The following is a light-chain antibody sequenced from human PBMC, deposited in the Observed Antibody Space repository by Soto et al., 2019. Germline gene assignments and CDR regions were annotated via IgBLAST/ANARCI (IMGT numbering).Light chain of an antibody. J-gene: IGKJ1*01. V-gene: IGKV1-39*01. CDR1: ESISNY. CDR3: QWTYSTPT. CDR2: PAS. Sequence: DIQMTQSPSSLSASLGDRVTITCRASESISNYLNWYQQKPGKAPELLIFPASSLQSGAPSRFSSSGAGTDFTLTISSLQREDFATYFCQWTYSTPTFGQGTKVDIK.